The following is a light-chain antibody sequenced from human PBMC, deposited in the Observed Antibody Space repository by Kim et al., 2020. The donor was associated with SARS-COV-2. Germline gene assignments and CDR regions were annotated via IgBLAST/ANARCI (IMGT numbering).Light chain of an antibody. J-gene: IGKJ4*01. Sequence: EIVMTQSPATLSVSPGERATLSCRASQSVSSNLAWYQQKPGQAHRLLIYGSSTRATGIPGRFSGSGSGTEFTLTISSLQSEDCAVYYCQQYSHWNLTFGGGTKVDIK. CDR2: GSS. CDR1: QSVSSN. V-gene: IGKV3-15*01. CDR3: QQYSHWNLT.